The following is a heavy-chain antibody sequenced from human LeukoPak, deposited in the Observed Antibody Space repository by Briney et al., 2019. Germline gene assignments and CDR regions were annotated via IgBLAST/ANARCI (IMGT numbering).Heavy chain of an antibody. CDR2: IYYSGST. J-gene: IGHJ3*02. Sequence: PSETLSLTCTVSGGSISSYYWSWIRQPPGKGLEWIGYIYYSGSTNYNPSLKSRVTISVDTSKNQFSLKLSSVTAADTAVYYCARRLIGDYYDELDAFDIWGQGTMVTVSS. CDR3: ARRLIGDYYDELDAFDI. D-gene: IGHD3-22*01. V-gene: IGHV4-59*08. CDR1: GGSISSYY.